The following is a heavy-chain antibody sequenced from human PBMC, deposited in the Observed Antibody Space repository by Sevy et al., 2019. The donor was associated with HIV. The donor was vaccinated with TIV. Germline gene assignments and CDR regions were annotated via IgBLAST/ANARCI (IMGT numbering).Heavy chain of an antibody. J-gene: IGHJ6*02. V-gene: IGHV3-7*01. D-gene: IGHD2-15*01. CDR2: IKQDASEM. Sequence: GGSLRLSCAASGFTFSNYWMTWVRQAPGKGLERVAYIKQDASEMYYVDSVKGRFIISRDNAENSLYLQMNSLRVEDTAVYYCARDGGLGYCTGGSCNRYYYYYGLDVWSQGTTVTVSS. CDR3: ARDGGLGYCTGGSCNRYYYYYGLDV. CDR1: GFTFSNYW.